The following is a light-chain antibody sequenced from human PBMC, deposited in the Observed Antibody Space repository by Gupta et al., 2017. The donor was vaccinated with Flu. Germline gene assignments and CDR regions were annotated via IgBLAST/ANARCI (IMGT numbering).Light chain of an antibody. CDR1: SGSIASNY. CDR3: QSYDRRLWV. CDR2: EDK. V-gene: IGLV6-57*03. Sequence: FMLTQPHSVSESPGQTVTISCTRSSGSIASNYVQWYQQRPGSAPTTVIFEDKYRPSGVPDRFSGSIDSSSNSASLTISGLKTEDEADYYCQSYDRRLWVFGGGTKLTVL. J-gene: IGLJ3*02.